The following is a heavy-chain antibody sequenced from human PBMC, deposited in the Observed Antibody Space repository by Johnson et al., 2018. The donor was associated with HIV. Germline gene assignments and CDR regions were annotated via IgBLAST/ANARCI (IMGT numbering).Heavy chain of an antibody. CDR3: ARTTYSSPGAFDI. D-gene: IGHD6-19*01. CDR1: GFTFSSYA. J-gene: IGHJ3*02. Sequence: VQLVEYGGGVVQPGRSLSLSCAASGFTFSSYAMYWVRQAPGKGLEWVAFISYDGSNKYYADSVKGRFTISRDNSKNTLYLQMNSLRAEDTAVYYCARTTYSSPGAFDIWGQGTMVTVSS. CDR2: ISYDGSNK. V-gene: IGHV3-30-3*01.